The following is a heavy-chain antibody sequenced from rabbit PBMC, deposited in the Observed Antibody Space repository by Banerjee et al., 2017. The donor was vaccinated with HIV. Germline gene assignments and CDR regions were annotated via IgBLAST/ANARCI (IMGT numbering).Heavy chain of an antibody. J-gene: IGHJ4*01. CDR2: INAANDANI. V-gene: IGHV1S45*01. Sequence: QEQLEESGGGLVKPEGSLTLTCKASGFSFNNNYVMCWVRQAPVTGLEWIACINAANDANICYATWAKGRFTISKTSSTTVTLQMTSLTAADTATYFCARPDDIGWNFDLWGQGTLVTVS. CDR1: GFSFNNNYV. D-gene: IGHD1-1*01. CDR3: ARPDDIGWNFDL.